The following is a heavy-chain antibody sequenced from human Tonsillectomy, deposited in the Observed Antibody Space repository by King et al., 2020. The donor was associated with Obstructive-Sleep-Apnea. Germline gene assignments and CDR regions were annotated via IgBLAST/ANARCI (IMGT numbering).Heavy chain of an antibody. CDR3: ARGRLVFYAMDV. V-gene: IGHV1-8*01. J-gene: IGHJ6*02. CDR1: GYTFTSYD. D-gene: IGHD5/OR15-5a*01. CDR2: MNPNSGDT. Sequence: VQLVESGAEVKKPGASMKVSRKASGYTFTSYDINWVRQATGQGLEWMGWMNPNSGDTGDTQKFQGRVTMTRNISIDTAYVELSSLKSEDTAVYFCARGRLVFYAMDVWGQGTTVTVSS.